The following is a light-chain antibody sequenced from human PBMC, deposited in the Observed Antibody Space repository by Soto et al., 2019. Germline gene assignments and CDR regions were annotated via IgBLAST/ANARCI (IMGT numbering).Light chain of an antibody. J-gene: IGKJ1*01. V-gene: IGKV1-27*01. CDR1: QGISNY. Sequence: DIQMTQSPSSLSASVGDRVIITCRASQGISNYLAWYQQKPGKVPKLLIYAASTLPSGVPSRFSGSGSGTDFTLTISSLQPEDVATYYCQKYNSAPKTFGQGTKVEIK. CDR3: QKYNSAPKT. CDR2: AAS.